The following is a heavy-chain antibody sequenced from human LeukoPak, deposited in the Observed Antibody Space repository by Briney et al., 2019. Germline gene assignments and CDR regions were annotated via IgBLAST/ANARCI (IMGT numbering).Heavy chain of an antibody. CDR2: ISNNGGRT. Sequence: GGSLRLSCAGSGFSFSSNTMSWVRQAPGRGLEWVSAISNNGGRTDYADSVKGRFTISRDNSKGTLYLYMESLRAEDTAVYYCARDEDTSALSEYWGEGALVTVSS. V-gene: IGHV3-23*01. CDR3: ARDEDTSALSEY. D-gene: IGHD2/OR15-2a*01. J-gene: IGHJ4*02. CDR1: GFSFSSNT.